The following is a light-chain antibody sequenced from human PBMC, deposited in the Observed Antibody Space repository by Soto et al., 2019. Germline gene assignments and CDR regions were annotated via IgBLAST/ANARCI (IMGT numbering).Light chain of an antibody. Sequence: DIQMTQSPSSLSASVGDRVTITCRASQSISRNLNWYQHKPGKAPKLLIYAESSLQNGVPSRFSGSGSGTDFTLSISSLQPEDFATYYCQQSYTTVSITFGQGTRLEIK. J-gene: IGKJ5*01. CDR3: QQSYTTVSIT. V-gene: IGKV1-39*01. CDR2: AES. CDR1: QSISRN.